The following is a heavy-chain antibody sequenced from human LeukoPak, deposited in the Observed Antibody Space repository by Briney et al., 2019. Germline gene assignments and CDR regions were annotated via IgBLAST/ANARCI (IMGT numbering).Heavy chain of an antibody. CDR3: ARGIGYRSSSEP. V-gene: IGHV1-8*01. Sequence: ASVKVSCKASGYTFTSYDINWVRQATGQGLEWMGWMNPNSGNTGYAQKFQGRVTMTRNTSTSTAYMELSSLRSEDTAVYYCARGIGYRSSSEPWGQGTLVTVSS. CDR2: MNPNSGNT. J-gene: IGHJ5*02. D-gene: IGHD6-13*01. CDR1: GYTFTSYD.